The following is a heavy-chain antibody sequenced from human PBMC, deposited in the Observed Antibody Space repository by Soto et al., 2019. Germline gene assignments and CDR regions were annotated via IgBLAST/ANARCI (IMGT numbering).Heavy chain of an antibody. CDR3: ARQYYDILTGSDAFDI. J-gene: IGHJ3*02. D-gene: IGHD3-9*01. CDR1: GGSISSYY. CDR2: IYYSGST. V-gene: IGHV4-59*08. Sequence: SETLSLTCTVSGGSISSYYWSWIRQPPGKGLEWIGYIYYSGSTNYNPSLKSRVTLSVDTSKNQFSLKLSSVTAADTAVYYCARQYYDILTGSDAFDIWGQGTMVTVSS.